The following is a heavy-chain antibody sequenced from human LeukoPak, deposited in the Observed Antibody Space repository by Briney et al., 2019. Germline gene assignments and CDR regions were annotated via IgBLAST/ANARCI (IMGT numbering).Heavy chain of an antibody. CDR1: GGSISSYY. Sequence: SETLSLTCTVSGGSISSYYWSWIRQPPGKGLEWIGYIYYSGSTNYNPSLKGRATMAVDTSKNQFSLKLSSVTAADTAVYYCARHYYGSGSYPIFDYWGQGTLVTVSS. V-gene: IGHV4-59*08. J-gene: IGHJ4*02. D-gene: IGHD3-10*01. CDR3: ARHYYGSGSYPIFDY. CDR2: IYYSGST.